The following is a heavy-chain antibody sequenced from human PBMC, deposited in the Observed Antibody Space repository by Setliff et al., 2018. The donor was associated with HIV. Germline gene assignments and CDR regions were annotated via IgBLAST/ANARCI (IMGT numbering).Heavy chain of an antibody. V-gene: IGHV4-4*07. CDR1: GGSTSGFY. CDR3: TRQSPVAGSGAFDI. Sequence: SETLSLTCTVSGGSTSGFYWNWIRQSAGKGLQWIGRIYDSGSTKYNPSLKSRVTMSLETSRNQFSLRVTSVTATDTAVYYCTRQSPVAGSGAFDIWGQGTMVTVSS. J-gene: IGHJ3*02. CDR2: IYDSGST. D-gene: IGHD6-19*01.